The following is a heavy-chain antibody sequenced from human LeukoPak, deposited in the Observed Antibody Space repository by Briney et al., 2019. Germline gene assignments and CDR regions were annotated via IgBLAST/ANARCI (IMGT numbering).Heavy chain of an antibody. D-gene: IGHD2-8*02. CDR3: ATYRQVLLPFES. Sequence: GGSLRLSCAASGFTFSTFAMIWVRQPPAKGLEWVSSIFPSGGEIHYADSVRGRFTISRDNSKSTLSLQMNSLRAEDTAIYYCATYRQVLLPFESWGQGTLVTVSS. V-gene: IGHV3-23*01. CDR1: GFTFSTFA. CDR2: IFPSGGEI. J-gene: IGHJ4*02.